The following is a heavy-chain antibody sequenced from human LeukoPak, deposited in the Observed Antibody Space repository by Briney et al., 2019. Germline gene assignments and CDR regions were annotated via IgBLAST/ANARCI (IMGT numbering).Heavy chain of an antibody. D-gene: IGHD6-19*01. CDR2: IYYSGST. CDR3: ARGGLGIAVY. CDR1: GGSISSYY. J-gene: IGHJ4*02. Sequence: PSETLSLTCTVSGGSISSYYWSWIRQPPGKGLEWIGYIYYSGSTNYNPSLKSRVTISVDTSKNQFSLKLSSVTAADTAVYYCARGGLGIAVYWGQGTLVTVSS. V-gene: IGHV4-59*01.